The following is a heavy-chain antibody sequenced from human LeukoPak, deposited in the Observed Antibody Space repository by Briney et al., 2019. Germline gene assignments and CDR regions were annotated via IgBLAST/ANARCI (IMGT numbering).Heavy chain of an antibody. Sequence: GSSVKVSCKASGGTFSSYAISWVRQAPGQGLEWMGRIIPILGIANYAQKFQGRVTVTADKSTSTAYMELSSLRSEDTAVYYCARGGIGGRGFDYWGQGTLVTVSS. D-gene: IGHD2-15*01. J-gene: IGHJ4*02. CDR2: IIPILGIA. CDR1: GGTFSSYA. V-gene: IGHV1-69*04. CDR3: ARGGIGGRGFDY.